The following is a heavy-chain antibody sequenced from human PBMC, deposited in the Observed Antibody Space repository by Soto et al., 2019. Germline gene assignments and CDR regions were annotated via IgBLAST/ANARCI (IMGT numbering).Heavy chain of an antibody. CDR2: IDYSGTT. V-gene: IGHV4-31*03. CDR1: GGSISSGNYY. CDR3: ARYFSGYVDV. D-gene: IGHD5-12*01. Sequence: QVQLQESGPGLVKPSQTLSLTCTVSGGSISSGNYYWSWIRQHPGKGLEYIGYIDYSGTTYYNPSLTSRVAMSADTSKAQFSLTLGSVTAADTAVYYCARYFSGYVDVWGQGTMVTVSS. J-gene: IGHJ3*01.